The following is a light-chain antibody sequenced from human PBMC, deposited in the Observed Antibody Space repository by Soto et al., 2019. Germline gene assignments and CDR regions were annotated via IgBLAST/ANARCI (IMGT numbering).Light chain of an antibody. V-gene: IGKV3-20*01. CDR2: GAS. J-gene: IGKJ2*01. CDR3: QHYGSSPPVT. Sequence: EIVLTQSPGTLSLSPGERATLSCRASQSVSSNYLAWYQQKPGLAPRLLIYGASSRATGIPDRFSGSGSGTDFTLTISRLEPEDFAVYYGQHYGSSPPVTFAQGTKLEIK. CDR1: QSVSSNY.